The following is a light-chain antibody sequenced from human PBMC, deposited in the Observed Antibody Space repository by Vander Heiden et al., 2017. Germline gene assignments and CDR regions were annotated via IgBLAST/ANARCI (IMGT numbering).Light chain of an antibody. CDR1: QSVLSSSNNKNY. CDR3: QQDDSRFRR. CDR2: WAS. V-gene: IGKV4-1*01. Sequence: DIVMTQSADSLAVSLGERATNNCKSSQSVLSSSNNKNYLAWYQQKPGQPPKLLIYWASTRESGVPDRFSGSGSGTDFTLTISSLQAEDVAVYYCQQDDSRFRRFGQGTKVEFK. J-gene: IGKJ1*01.